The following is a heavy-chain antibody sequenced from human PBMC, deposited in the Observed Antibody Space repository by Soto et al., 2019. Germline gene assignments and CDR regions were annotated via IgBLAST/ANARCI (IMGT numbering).Heavy chain of an antibody. J-gene: IGHJ4*02. Sequence: SETLSLTCAVSGGSISSGGYSWSWIRQPPGKGLEWIGYIYHSVSTYYNPSLKSRVTISVDRSKNQFSLKLSSVTAADTAVYYCASRHLFGLWGQGSLEIVSS. CDR3: ASRHLFGL. D-gene: IGHD3-3*01. CDR2: IYHSVST. V-gene: IGHV4-30-2*01. CDR1: GGSISSGGYS.